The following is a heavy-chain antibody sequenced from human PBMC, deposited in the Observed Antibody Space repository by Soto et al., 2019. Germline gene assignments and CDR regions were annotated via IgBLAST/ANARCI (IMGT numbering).Heavy chain of an antibody. CDR1: GGSISSNY. J-gene: IGHJ4*02. V-gene: IGHV4-59*01. D-gene: IGHD6-13*01. CDR3: ARYRREAVAGYTLEN. CDR2: VYNSGST. Sequence: KLSETLSLTCTVSGGSISSNYWTWIRQPPGKGLEWIGYVYNSGSTNYNPSLKSRVTISEDTSKSQFSLKVNSMTAADTAVYYCARYRREAVAGYTLENWGQGILVILSS.